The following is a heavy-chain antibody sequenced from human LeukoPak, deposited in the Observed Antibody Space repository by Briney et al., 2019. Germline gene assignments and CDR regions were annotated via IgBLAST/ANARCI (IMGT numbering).Heavy chain of an antibody. Sequence: ASVKVSCKASGYTFTSYGISWVRQAPGQGLEWMGIINPSGGSTSYAQKFQGRVTMTRDTSTSTVYMELSSLRSEDTAVYYCAREGLVYDILTGYSQHFDYWGQGTLVTVSS. V-gene: IGHV1-46*01. CDR1: GYTFTSYG. J-gene: IGHJ4*02. CDR3: AREGLVYDILTGYSQHFDY. D-gene: IGHD3-9*01. CDR2: INPSGGST.